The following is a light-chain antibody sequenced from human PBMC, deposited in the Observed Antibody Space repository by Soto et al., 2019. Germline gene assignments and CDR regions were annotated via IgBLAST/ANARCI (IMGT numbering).Light chain of an antibody. CDR1: QSISSW. CDR3: QQSYTIPPP. V-gene: IGKV1-39*01. J-gene: IGKJ1*01. Sequence: DIQMTQSPSTLSASVGDRVTITCRASQSISSWLAWYQQKPGKAPKLLIYAASNLQTGVPSRFSGSESGTDFTLIISSLQPEDFAIYYCQQSYTIPPPFGQGTKVDI. CDR2: AAS.